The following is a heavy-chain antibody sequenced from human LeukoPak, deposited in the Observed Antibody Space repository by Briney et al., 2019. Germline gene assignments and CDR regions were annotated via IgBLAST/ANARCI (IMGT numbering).Heavy chain of an antibody. CDR3: ARVRYCSGGSCYGMDV. CDR1: GFTFSSYS. V-gene: IGHV3-21*01. J-gene: IGHJ6*02. Sequence: GGSLRLSCAASGFTFSSYSMNWVRQAPGKGLEWVSSISSSSSYIYYADSVKGRFTISRGNAKNSLYLQMNSLRAEDTAVYYCARVRYCSGGSCYGMDVWGQGTTVTVSS. D-gene: IGHD2-15*01. CDR2: ISSSSSYI.